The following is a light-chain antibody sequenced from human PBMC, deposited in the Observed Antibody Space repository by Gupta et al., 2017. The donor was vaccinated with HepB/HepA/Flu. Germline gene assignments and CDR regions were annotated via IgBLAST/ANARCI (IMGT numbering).Light chain of an antibody. J-gene: IGKJ4*01. Sequence: IVLKQSPGPLSLSPGERATLSFRASQSVTNNYLAWYQQKPGQAPRLLIYGASIRATGIPDRFSGSGSGTDFTLTISSLEPEDFATYYCQQFVGSPLAFGGGTKVEIK. CDR1: QSVTNNY. CDR2: GAS. CDR3: QQFVGSPLA. V-gene: IGKV3-20*01.